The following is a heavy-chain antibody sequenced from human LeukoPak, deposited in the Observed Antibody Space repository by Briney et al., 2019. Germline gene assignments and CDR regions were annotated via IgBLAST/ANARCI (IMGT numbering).Heavy chain of an antibody. D-gene: IGHD3-10*01. CDR1: GGSISSSNW. J-gene: IGHJ3*02. CDR3: AIYTGITMVRGAYTPHAFDI. V-gene: IGHV4-4*02. Sequence: SETLSLTCAVSGGSISSSNWWNWVRQTPGKGLEWIGEIYHRGNTHYNPSLKSRVTMSVDTSTNQFSLRVNSVTAADTAVYYCAIYTGITMVRGAYTPHAFDIWGQGTMVTVSS. CDR2: IYHRGNT.